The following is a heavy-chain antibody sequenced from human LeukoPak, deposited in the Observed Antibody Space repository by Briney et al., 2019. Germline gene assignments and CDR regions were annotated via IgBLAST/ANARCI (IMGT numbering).Heavy chain of an antibody. Sequence: GGSLTLSCAASGFTFTNYWMSWVRQAPGTGLEWVANIKQDGNEKYYVDSVRGRFTITRDNAKNSLYLQMNSLRAEDTAVYYCASLLVVPAATTIFDYWGQGTLVTVSS. CDR1: GFTFTNYW. CDR2: IKQDGNEK. CDR3: ASLLVVPAATTIFDY. V-gene: IGHV3-7*01. J-gene: IGHJ4*02. D-gene: IGHD2-2*01.